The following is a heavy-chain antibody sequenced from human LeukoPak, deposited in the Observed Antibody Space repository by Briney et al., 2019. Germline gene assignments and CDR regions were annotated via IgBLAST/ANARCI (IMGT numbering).Heavy chain of an antibody. CDR2: VGGSDGRT. Sequence: GGSLRLSCAASGFTFSTYAMSWVRQAPGKGLEWVSLVGGSDGRTRYADFVKGRFTISRDNSKNTLYLEMNSLRAEGTAVYYCAKDSSSYDWGYMDVWGKGTTVTISS. J-gene: IGHJ6*03. V-gene: IGHV3-23*01. CDR1: GFTFSTYA. CDR3: AKDSSSYDWGYMDV. D-gene: IGHD3-16*01.